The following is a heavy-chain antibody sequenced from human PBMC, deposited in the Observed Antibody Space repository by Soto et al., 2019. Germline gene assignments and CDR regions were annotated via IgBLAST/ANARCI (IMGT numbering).Heavy chain of an antibody. CDR1: GFSLSTSGVG. Sequence: SGPTLVNPTQTLTLTCTFSGFSLSTSGVGVGWIRQPPGKALEWLALIYWNDDKRYSPSLKSRLTITKDTSKTQVILTMPNIDPVDAATYYCAHISNGSGSYPGYYGMDVWGQGTTVTVSS. D-gene: IGHD3-10*01. V-gene: IGHV2-5*01. J-gene: IGHJ6*02. CDR3: AHISNGSGSYPGYYGMDV. CDR2: IYWNDDK.